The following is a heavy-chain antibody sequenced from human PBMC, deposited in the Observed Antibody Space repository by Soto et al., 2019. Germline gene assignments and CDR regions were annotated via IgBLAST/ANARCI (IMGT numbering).Heavy chain of an antibody. CDR3: ARAPGYGMYDFDY. V-gene: IGHV3-33*01. D-gene: IGHD5-18*01. CDR2: IWYDGSNK. J-gene: IGHJ4*02. Sequence: QVQLVESGGGVVQPGRSLRLSCAASGFTFSSYGMHWVRQAPGKGLEWVAVIWYDGSNKYYADSVKGRFTISRDNSKNTRELQMNRLRAEATAVYSCARAPGYGMYDFDYWGQGTLVTVSS. CDR1: GFTFSSYG.